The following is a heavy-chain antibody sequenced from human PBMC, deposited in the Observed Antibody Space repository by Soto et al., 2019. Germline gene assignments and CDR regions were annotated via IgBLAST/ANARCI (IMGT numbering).Heavy chain of an antibody. CDR1: GFTFSSYS. CDR2: MSSSSSYI. CDR3: ERDSTGHSSGQTLDY. D-gene: IGHD6-19*01. J-gene: IGHJ4*02. V-gene: IGHV3-21*01. Sequence: GGSLRLSCAASGFTFSSYSMNWVRQAPGKGLEWVSSMSSSSSYIYYADSVKGRFTISRDNAKNSLYLQMNSLRAEDTAVYYCERDSTGHSSGQTLDYWGQGTLVTVSS.